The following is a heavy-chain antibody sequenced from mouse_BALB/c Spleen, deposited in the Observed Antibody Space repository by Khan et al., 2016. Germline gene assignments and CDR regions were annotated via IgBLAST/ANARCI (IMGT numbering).Heavy chain of an antibody. V-gene: IGHV1-37*01. Sequence: VQLQQAGPELVKPGASVKIFCKASGYSFIGYFMNWVKQRHGKRLEWIGRINSYNGGTVYNQKFKGKATLTADKSSSTAHLELLSLTSEDSAVYYSGRGENYGDWFFDDWGAGTTVTVSS. CDR3: GRGENYGDWFFDD. CDR1: GYSFIGYF. D-gene: IGHD1-1*01. CDR2: INSYNGGT. J-gene: IGHJ1*01.